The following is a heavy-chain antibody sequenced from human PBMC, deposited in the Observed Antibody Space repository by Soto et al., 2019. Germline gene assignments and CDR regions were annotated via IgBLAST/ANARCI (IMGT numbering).Heavy chain of an antibody. CDR1: GGSISSSSYY. CDR3: ARLVYDSSGYRPG. CDR2: IYYSGST. Sequence: SETLSLTCTVSGGSISSSSYYWCWILHPPGKGLEWIGSIYYSGSTYYNPSLKSRVTISVDTSKNQSSLKLSSVTAADTAVYYCARLVYDSSGYRPGWGQGTLVTVSS. V-gene: IGHV4-39*01. D-gene: IGHD3-22*01. J-gene: IGHJ4*02.